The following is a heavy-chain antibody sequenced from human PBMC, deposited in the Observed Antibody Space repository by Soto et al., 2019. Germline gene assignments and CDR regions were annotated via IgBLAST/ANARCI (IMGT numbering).Heavy chain of an antibody. V-gene: IGHV1-18*01. Sequence: QVQMVQSGVDVKMPAASVKLSCKTYGYTFTNYGVTWVRQVSGQGLEWIGWVSGYNRNTNYAQKFEDRVNMTTDTSTNTAPMELRRLRSHDTGIYYCAGERQWEPLIYWGRGTLLSVSP. CDR1: GYTFTNYG. CDR3: AGERQWEPLIY. J-gene: IGHJ4*02. CDR2: VSGYNRNT. D-gene: IGHD1-26*01.